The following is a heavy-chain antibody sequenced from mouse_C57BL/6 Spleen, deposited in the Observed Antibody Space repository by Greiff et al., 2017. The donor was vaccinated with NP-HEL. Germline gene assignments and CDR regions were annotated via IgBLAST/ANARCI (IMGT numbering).Heavy chain of an antibody. CDR3: TREGRWYYAMDY. Sequence: EVQGVESGEGLVKPGGSLKLSCAASGFIFSSYAMSWVRQTPEKRLEWVAYISSGGDYIYYADTVKGRFTISRDNARNTLYLQMSSLKSEDTAMYYCTREGRWYYAMDYWGQGTSVTASS. CDR1: GFIFSSYA. CDR2: ISSGGDYI. D-gene: IGHD2-3*01. J-gene: IGHJ4*01. V-gene: IGHV5-9-1*02.